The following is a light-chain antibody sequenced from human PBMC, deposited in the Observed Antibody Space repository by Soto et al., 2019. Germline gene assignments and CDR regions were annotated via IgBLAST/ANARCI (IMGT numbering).Light chain of an antibody. Sequence: DIQMTQSPSSLSASVGDRVTITCRASQGIRNDLGWYQQKPGKAPKRLIYAASSLQSGVPSRFSGSGSGTDFTLTISCLQSEDFATYYCQQCFWHWTFGQGIKVDIK. CDR2: AAS. J-gene: IGKJ1*01. V-gene: IGKV1-17*01. CDR3: QQCFWHWT. CDR1: QGIRND.